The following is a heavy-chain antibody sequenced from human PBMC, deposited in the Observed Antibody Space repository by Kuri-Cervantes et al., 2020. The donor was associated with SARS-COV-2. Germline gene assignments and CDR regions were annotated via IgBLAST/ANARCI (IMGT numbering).Heavy chain of an antibody. CDR3: GKVSWLQLRRRYSDS. J-gene: IGHJ4*02. CDR2: LDTSGGT. CDR1: GVPVTGGTYS. D-gene: IGHD5-24*01. V-gene: IGHV4-61*09. Sequence: SQTLSLTCAVSGVPVTGGTYSWAWIRQPAGKGLEWIGHLDTSGGTTYNPSLRGRVTIPLDPSNNQVSLSLTSTSAADTAVYYCGKVSWLQLRRRYSDSWGQGTLVTVSS.